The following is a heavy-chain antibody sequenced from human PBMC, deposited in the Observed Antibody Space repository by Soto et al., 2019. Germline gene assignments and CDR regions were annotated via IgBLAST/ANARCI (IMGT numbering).Heavy chain of an antibody. Sequence: PSQTLSLTCAISGDSVSSNSAAWNWIRQSPSRGLEWLGRTYHRSKWYNDYAVSVKSRITINPDTSKNQFSLQLNSVTPEDTAVYYCARDSTIFGVRPTYYYYGMDVWGQGTTVTVSS. CDR3: ARDSTIFGVRPTYYYYGMDV. CDR1: GDSVSSNSAA. V-gene: IGHV6-1*01. D-gene: IGHD3-3*01. J-gene: IGHJ6*02. CDR2: TYHRSKWYN.